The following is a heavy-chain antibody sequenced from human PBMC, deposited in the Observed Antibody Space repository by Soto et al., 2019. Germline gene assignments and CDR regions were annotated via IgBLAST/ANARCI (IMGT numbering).Heavy chain of an antibody. CDR3: ARPLYRYGTMDV. J-gene: IGHJ6*02. CDR1: GGSVSSGSYY. V-gene: IGHV4-61*01. Sequence: QVQLQESGPGLVKPSETLSLTCTVSGGSVSSGSYYWSWIRQPPGKGLEWIGYIYYSGSTNYNPSLKSRVTISVDTSKNQFSLKLSSVTAADTAVYYCARPLYRYGTMDVWGHGTTVTVSS. D-gene: IGHD3-16*01. CDR2: IYYSGST.